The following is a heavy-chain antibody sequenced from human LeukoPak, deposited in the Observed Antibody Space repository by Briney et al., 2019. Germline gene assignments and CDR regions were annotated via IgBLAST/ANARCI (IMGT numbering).Heavy chain of an antibody. CDR2: IYTSGST. CDR3: ARDNSGGYFDWYDNWFDP. J-gene: IGHJ5*02. D-gene: IGHD3-9*01. V-gene: IGHV4-4*07. Sequence: SETLSLTCTVPGGSISSYYWSWIRQPAGKGLEWIGRIYTSGSTNYNPSLKSRVTMSVDTSKNQFSLKLSSVTAADTAVYYCARDNSGGYFDWYDNWFDPWGQGTLVTVSS. CDR1: GGSISSYY.